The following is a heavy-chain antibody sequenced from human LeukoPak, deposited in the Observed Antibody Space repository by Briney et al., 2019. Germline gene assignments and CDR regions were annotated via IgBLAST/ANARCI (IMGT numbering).Heavy chain of an antibody. D-gene: IGHD6-19*01. Sequence: GGSLGLSCAASGFTFSSYAMSWVRQAPGKGLEWVSAISGSGGSTYYADSVKGRFTISRDNSKNTLYLQMNSLRAEDTAVYYCAKDPPGYSSGWGEGYWGQGTLVTVSS. CDR2: ISGSGGST. V-gene: IGHV3-23*01. CDR1: GFTFSSYA. J-gene: IGHJ4*02. CDR3: AKDPPGYSSGWGEGY.